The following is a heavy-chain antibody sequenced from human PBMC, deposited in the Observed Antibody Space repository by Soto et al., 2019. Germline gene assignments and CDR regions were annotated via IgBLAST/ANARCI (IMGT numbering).Heavy chain of an antibody. D-gene: IGHD3-10*01. J-gene: IGHJ5*02. CDR2: LYYTGRT. CDR3: ARRLARGVIGWFDP. CDR1: GGSISSGTYY. Sequence: PSETLSLTCTVSGGSISSGTYYWGWIRQPPGKGLEWIGSLYYTGRTYYSPSLKSRVTISVDTSKNHFSLNLTSVTAADTAVYYCARRLARGVIGWFDPCGQGTLVPAFS. V-gene: IGHV4-39*02.